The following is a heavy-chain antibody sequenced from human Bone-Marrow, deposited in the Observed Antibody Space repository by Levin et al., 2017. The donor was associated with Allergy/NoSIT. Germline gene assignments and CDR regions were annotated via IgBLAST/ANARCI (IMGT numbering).Heavy chain of an antibody. Sequence: SVKVSCKASGGTFSSYAISWVRQAPGQGLEWMGGIIPIFGTANYAQKFQGRVTITADESTSTAYMEMSSLRSEDTALYYCARVGNGYSYFSVRFRMSPSFDYWGQGTLVTVSS. J-gene: IGHJ4*02. CDR1: GGTFSSYA. D-gene: IGHD5-18*01. CDR3: ARVGNGYSYFSVRFRMSPSFDY. CDR2: IIPIFGTA. V-gene: IGHV1-69*13.